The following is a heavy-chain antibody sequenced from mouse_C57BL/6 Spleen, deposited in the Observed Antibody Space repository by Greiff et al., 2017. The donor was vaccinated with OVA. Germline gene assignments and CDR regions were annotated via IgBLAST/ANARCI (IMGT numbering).Heavy chain of an antibody. CDR2: IYPGSGST. CDR1: GYTFTSYW. CDR3: ARGNLPTRYYAMDY. D-gene: IGHD5-1*01. J-gene: IGHJ4*01. V-gene: IGHV1-55*01. Sequence: QVQLQQPGAELVKPGASVKMSCKASGYTFTSYWITWVKQRPGQGLEWIGDIYPGSGSTNYNEKFKSTATLTVDTSSSTAYMQLSSLTSEDSAVYYGARGNLPTRYYAMDYWGQGTSVTVSS.